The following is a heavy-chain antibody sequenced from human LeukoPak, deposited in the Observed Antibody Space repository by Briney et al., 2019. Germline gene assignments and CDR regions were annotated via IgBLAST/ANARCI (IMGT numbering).Heavy chain of an antibody. Sequence: ASVKVSCKASGYTFTGYYMHWVRQAPGQGLEWMGWINPNSGGTNYAQKFQGRVTMTRDTSISTAYMELSRLRSDDTAMYYCARDNEDYYYYMDVWGKGTTVTVSS. CDR3: ARDNEDYYYYMDV. CDR2: INPNSGGT. V-gene: IGHV1-2*02. J-gene: IGHJ6*03. CDR1: GYTFTGYY. D-gene: IGHD1-1*01.